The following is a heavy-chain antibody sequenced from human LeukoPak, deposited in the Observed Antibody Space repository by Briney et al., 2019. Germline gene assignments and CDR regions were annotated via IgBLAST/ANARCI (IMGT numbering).Heavy chain of an antibody. CDR1: GFTFSSFA. D-gene: IGHD2-21*02. CDR2: ISSSGRNT. CDR3: AKRDRPCSGDCSAPYYFDY. Sequence: GGSLRLSCAASGFTFSSFAMSWVRQTPGKGLEWVYSISSSGRNTYYADSVKGRFTISRDNSENTLYLQVSSLRAEDTAMYYCAKRDRPCSGDCSAPYYFDYRGQGTLVTVSS. V-gene: IGHV3-23*01. J-gene: IGHJ4*02.